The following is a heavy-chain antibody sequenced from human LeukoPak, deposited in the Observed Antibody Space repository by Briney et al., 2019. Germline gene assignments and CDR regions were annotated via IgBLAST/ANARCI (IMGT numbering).Heavy chain of an antibody. CDR1: GFTFSNAW. D-gene: IGHD2-8*01. V-gene: IGHV3-15*01. J-gene: IGHJ4*02. CDR2: FRSYTDGGTI. CDR3: TSVIMGTPKDDY. Sequence: GGSLRLSCAASGFTFSNAWMSWVRQAPGKGLEWVGRFRSYTDGGTIDYAAPVKGRFTISRDDSKNTLYLQMNSLKTEDTAVYYCTSVIMGTPKDDYWGQGTLVTVSS.